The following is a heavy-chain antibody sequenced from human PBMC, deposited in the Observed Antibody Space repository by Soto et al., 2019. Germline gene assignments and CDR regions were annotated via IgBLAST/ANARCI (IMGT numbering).Heavy chain of an antibody. CDR1: GYSFTSYW. CDR2: IYPGDSDT. D-gene: IGHD3-10*01. CDR3: ARHLGSGAQEASSMAV. V-gene: IGHV5-51*01. Sequence: GESLKISCKGSGYSFTSYWIGWVRQMPGKGLEWMGIIYPGDSDTRYSPSFQGQVTISADKSISTAYLQWSSLKASDTAMYYCARHLGSGAQEASSMAVWGQGTTVTVSS. J-gene: IGHJ6*02.